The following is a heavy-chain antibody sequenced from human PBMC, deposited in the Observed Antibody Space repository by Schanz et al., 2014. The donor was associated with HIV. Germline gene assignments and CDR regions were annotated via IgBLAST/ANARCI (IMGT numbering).Heavy chain of an antibody. J-gene: IGHJ1*01. CDR2: ISGGGGST. CDR1: GFTFSNYA. Sequence: VELLESGGGSVQPGGSLRLSCAASGFTFSNYAMIWVRQAPGKGLEWVSGISGGGGSTYYTDSVKGRFTISRDNSKNTLYLQMNSLRAEDTAVYYCAKDTTAAGRGYFQHWGQGTLVTVSS. D-gene: IGHD6-13*01. V-gene: IGHV3-23*01. CDR3: AKDTTAAGRGYFQH.